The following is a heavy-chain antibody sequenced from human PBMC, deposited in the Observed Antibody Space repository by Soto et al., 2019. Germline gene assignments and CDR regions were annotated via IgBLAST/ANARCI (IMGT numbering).Heavy chain of an antibody. Sequence: PGESLKISCKGSGYSFTSYWISWVRQMPGKGLEWMGITYPGDSDTRYSPSFQGQVTISADKSISTAYLQWSSLKASDTAMYYCARRPYYDFWSGNLGAFDICCQGTMVTVSS. CDR3: ARRPYYDFWSGNLGAFDI. D-gene: IGHD3-3*01. J-gene: IGHJ3*02. CDR2: TYPGDSDT. V-gene: IGHV5-51*01. CDR1: GYSFTSYW.